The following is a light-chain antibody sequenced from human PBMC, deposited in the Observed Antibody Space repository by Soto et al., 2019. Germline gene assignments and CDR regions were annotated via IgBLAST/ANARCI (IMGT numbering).Light chain of an antibody. J-gene: IGLJ1*01. CDR3: SSYTSSSTLV. Sequence: QSALTQPASVSGSPGQSITISCTGTSSDVGGYNYVSWYQQHPGKAPKLMIYEVSNRPSGVSNRVSGSQSGNTASLTISGPQAEDEADYYCSSYTSSSTLVFGTGTKLTVL. CDR2: EVS. V-gene: IGLV2-14*01. CDR1: SSDVGGYNY.